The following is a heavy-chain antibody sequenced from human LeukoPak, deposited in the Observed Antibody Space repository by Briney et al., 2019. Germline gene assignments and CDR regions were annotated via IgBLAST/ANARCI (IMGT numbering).Heavy chain of an antibody. Sequence: PAVTLSLTCTVSGGSISSYYWSWIRQPPGKGLEWIGYIYYSGSTNGNPSLKSRVTISVDTSKNQFSLKLSSVTAADTAVYYCARDLRYDGMDVWGQGTTVTVSS. V-gene: IGHV4-59*01. CDR3: ARDLRYDGMDV. J-gene: IGHJ6*02. CDR2: IYYSGST. CDR1: GGSISSYY.